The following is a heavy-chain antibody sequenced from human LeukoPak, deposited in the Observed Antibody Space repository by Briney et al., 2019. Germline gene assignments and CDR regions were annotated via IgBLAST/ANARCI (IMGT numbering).Heavy chain of an antibody. D-gene: IGHD2-2*02. J-gene: IGHJ3*02. CDR1: GFTFSSYA. V-gene: IGHV3-30*04. CDR2: ISYDGSNK. Sequence: GGSLRLSCAASGFTFSSYAMHWVRQAPGKGLEWVAVISYDGSNKYYADSVKGRFTISRDNAKSSLYLQMNSLRAEDTAVYYCARDDSIVVVPAAILSSAFDIWGQGTMVTVSS. CDR3: ARDDSIVVVPAAILSSAFDI.